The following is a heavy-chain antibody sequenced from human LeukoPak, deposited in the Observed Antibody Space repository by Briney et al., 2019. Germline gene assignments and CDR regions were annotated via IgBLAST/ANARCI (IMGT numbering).Heavy chain of an antibody. Sequence: SETLSLTCAVNGGSFSDYYWSWIRQSPGRGLEWIGEITHSGSANYNPSLKSRVTILVDTSKKQFSLKLSSVTAADTAVYYCARGGGRRGAAITTVQNYYYYMDVWGKGTTVIVSS. J-gene: IGHJ6*03. CDR2: ITHSGSA. D-gene: IGHD4-17*01. CDR3: ARGGGRRGAAITTVQNYYYYMDV. V-gene: IGHV4-34*01. CDR1: GGSFSDYY.